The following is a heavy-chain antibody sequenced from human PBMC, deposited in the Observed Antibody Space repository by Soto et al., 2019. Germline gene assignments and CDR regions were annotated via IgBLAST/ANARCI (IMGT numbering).Heavy chain of an antibody. Sequence: GGSLRLSCAASGFTFSTCAMSWVRQAPGKGPEWVAAIGGSGVNTNYADSVKGRFTISRDNSKNTLYLQMNSLRAEDTAVYYCAKGAQWLTNYYYYGMDVWGQGTTVTVSS. CDR1: GFTFSTCA. CDR3: AKGAQWLTNYYYYGMDV. J-gene: IGHJ6*02. V-gene: IGHV3-23*01. D-gene: IGHD6-19*01. CDR2: IGGSGVNT.